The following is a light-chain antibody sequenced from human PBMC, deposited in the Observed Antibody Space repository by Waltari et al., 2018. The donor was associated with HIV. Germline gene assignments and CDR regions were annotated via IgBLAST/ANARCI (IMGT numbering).Light chain of an antibody. CDR2: RDD. CDR1: VLSNQY. V-gene: IGLV3-25*03. Sequence: SHGLTQPPSVSVSPGQTAEITCSGDVLSNQYAFWYQHKAGQAPVILIYRDDERPSEVPERFSGSSSGATVALTISGVQAEDEADYYCTSYTRSTNLLFGGGTKLTVL. CDR3: TSYTRSTNLL. J-gene: IGLJ2*01.